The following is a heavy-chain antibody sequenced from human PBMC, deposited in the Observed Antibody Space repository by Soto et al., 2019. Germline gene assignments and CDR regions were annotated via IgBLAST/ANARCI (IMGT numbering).Heavy chain of an antibody. V-gene: IGHV3-66*01. CDR2: IYTGGST. CDR1: GFTVSSSY. CDR3: ARVPGDY. J-gene: IGHJ4*02. Sequence: EVYLMESGGGLVQPGGSLRLSCAASGFTVSSSYMNWVRQAPGKGLEWVSVIYTGGSTYYADSVKGRFTISRDISKNTLYLQMNSLRAEDTAVYYCARVPGDYWGQGTLVTVSS.